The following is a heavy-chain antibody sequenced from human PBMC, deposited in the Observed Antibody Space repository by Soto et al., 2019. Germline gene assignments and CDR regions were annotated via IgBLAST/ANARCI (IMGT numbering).Heavy chain of an antibody. CDR1: GFTFSSYA. CDR2: ISGSGGST. CDR3: AKIPRSLATGAVAGNLYFDY. Sequence: TVGSLRLSCAASGFTFSSYAMSWVRQAPGKGLEWVSAISGSGGSTYYADSVKGRFTISRDNSKNTLYLQMNSLRAEDTAVYYCAKIPRSLATGAVAGNLYFDYWGQGTLVTVSS. V-gene: IGHV3-23*01. J-gene: IGHJ4*02. D-gene: IGHD6-19*01.